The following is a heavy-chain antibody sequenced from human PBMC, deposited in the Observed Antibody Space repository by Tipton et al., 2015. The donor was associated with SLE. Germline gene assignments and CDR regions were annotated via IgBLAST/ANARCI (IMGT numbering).Heavy chain of an antibody. J-gene: IGHJ6*02. Sequence: LRLSCAVYGGSFSGYYWSWIRQPPGKGLEWIGEINHNGSTNYNPSLKSRVTISVDTSKNQFSLKLSSVTAADTAVYYCAVQYYDFWSGYYYYGMDVWGQGTTVTVSS. CDR1: GGSFSGYY. V-gene: IGHV4-34*01. D-gene: IGHD3-3*01. CDR3: AVQYYDFWSGYYYYGMDV. CDR2: INHNGST.